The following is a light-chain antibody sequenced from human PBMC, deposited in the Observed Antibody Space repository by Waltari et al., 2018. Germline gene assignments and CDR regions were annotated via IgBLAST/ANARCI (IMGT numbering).Light chain of an antibody. V-gene: IGLV3-19*01. J-gene: IGLJ2*01. CDR2: DKD. Sequence: SSELTPDPAVSVALGQTVRSRCQGDHLRSYYVSWYQQKPGQAPMLVIYDKDNRPSGIPERFSGSSSGNIASLTITGAQAEDEADYYCNSRDTRGNHFVVFGGGTKLTVL. CDR1: HLRSYY. CDR3: NSRDTRGNHFVV.